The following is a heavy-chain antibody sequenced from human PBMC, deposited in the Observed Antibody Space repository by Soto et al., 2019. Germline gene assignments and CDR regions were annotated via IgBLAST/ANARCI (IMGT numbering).Heavy chain of an antibody. V-gene: IGHV4-38-2*02. D-gene: IGHD1-7*01. Sequence: SETLSLTCAVSGYSISSGYYWGWIRQPPGKGLEWIGSIYHSGSTYYNPSLKSRVTISVDTSKNQFSLKLSSVTAADTAVYYCAREDGITGTTRLDYWGQGSLVTVSS. CDR1: GYSISSGYY. J-gene: IGHJ4*02. CDR3: AREDGITGTTRLDY. CDR2: IYHSGST.